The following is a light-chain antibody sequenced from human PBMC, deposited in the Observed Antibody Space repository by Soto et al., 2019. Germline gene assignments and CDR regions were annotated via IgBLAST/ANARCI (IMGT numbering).Light chain of an antibody. CDR3: FSYAGSNTYV. J-gene: IGLJ1*01. CDR2: EVN. V-gene: IGLV2-8*01. CDR1: SSDVGGSNY. Sequence: QSVLTQPPSASGSPGQSVTISCTGTSSDVGGSNYVSWYQQHPGKAPKLMIYEVNKRPSGVPDRFAGSKSGNTASLTVSGLQDEDEADYYCFSYAGSNTYVFGSGTKLTVL.